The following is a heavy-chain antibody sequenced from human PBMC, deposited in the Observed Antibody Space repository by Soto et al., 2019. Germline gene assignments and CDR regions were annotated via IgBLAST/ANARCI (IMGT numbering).Heavy chain of an antibody. CDR3: GIAGRRDGNSSPGRFDT. J-gene: IGHJ5*02. CDR1: RGSINSGDYF. V-gene: IGHV4-30-4*01. Sequence: QVQLQESGPGLVKPSQTLSLTCSVSRGSINSGDYFWSWIRQPPGKGLEWIGFIYYSGTTYYTPSLKSRVTISVDTSKNQFSLNLASVTAADTAVYFCGIAGRRDGNSSPGRFDTWGQGILVTVSS. D-gene: IGHD1-26*01. CDR2: IYYSGTT.